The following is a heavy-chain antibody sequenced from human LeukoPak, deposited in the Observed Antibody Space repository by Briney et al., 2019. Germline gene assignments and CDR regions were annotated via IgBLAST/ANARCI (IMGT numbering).Heavy chain of an antibody. V-gene: IGHV4-39*07. CDR3: ARGGQWLVRRPFDY. Sequence: PSETLSLTCTVSGGSISSSSYYWGWIRQPPGKGLEWIGGMYYSGSTYYNPSLKSRVTISVDTSKNQFSLKLSSVTAADTAVYYCARGGQWLVRRPFDYWGQGTLVTVSS. D-gene: IGHD6-19*01. CDR1: GGSISSSSYY. J-gene: IGHJ4*02. CDR2: MYYSGST.